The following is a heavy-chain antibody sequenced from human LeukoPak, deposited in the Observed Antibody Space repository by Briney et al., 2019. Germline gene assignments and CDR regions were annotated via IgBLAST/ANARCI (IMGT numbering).Heavy chain of an antibody. V-gene: IGHV4-34*01. D-gene: IGHD5-18*01. J-gene: IGHJ4*02. Sequence: SETLSLTCAVYGVSFSGYYWSWIRQPPGKGLEWLGEINHSGSTNYNPSLKSRVTISVDTSKNQFSLKLSSVTAADTAVYYCARGKRYSYGFFDYWGQGTLVTVSS. CDR2: INHSGST. CDR3: ARGKRYSYGFFDY. CDR1: GVSFSGYY.